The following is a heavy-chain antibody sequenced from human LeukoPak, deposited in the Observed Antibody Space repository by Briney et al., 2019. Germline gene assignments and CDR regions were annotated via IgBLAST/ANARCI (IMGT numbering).Heavy chain of an antibody. Sequence: PSETLSLTCTVSGGSISSSSYYWGWIRQPPGKGLEWIGYIYYSGSTYYNPSLKSRVTISVDTSKNQFSLKLSSVTAADTAVYYCARDPHLNYDSSGNYYFDYRGQGTLVTVSS. V-gene: IGHV4-39*07. J-gene: IGHJ4*02. CDR3: ARDPHLNYDSSGNYYFDY. CDR1: GGSISSSSYY. D-gene: IGHD3-22*01. CDR2: IYYSGST.